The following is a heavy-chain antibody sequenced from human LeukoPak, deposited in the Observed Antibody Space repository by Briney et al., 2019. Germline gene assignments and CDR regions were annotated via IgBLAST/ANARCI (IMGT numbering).Heavy chain of an antibody. D-gene: IGHD6-13*01. J-gene: IGHJ4*02. V-gene: IGHV3-64*01. CDR2: ISSNGGST. CDR3: AKVHSAAATKKYFDY. CDR1: GFTFSSYA. Sequence: PGGSLRLSCAASGFTFSSYAMHWVRQAPGKGLEYVSAISSNGGSTYYANSVKGRFTISRDNSKNTLYLQMNSLRAEDTAVYYCAKVHSAAATKKYFDYWGQGTLVTVSS.